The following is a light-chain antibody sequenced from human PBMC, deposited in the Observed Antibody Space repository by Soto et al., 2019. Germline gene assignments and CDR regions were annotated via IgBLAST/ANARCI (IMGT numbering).Light chain of an antibody. CDR3: WSYAGRDTSV. CDR2: EGT. CDR1: RSDVGGYIL. Sequence: SLLNQPASVSGSPGQSIPIACTGTRSDVGGYILVSWYQQHPGKAPKLMIYEGTKRPSGSSNRFFGSKSGNTASLTISGLRAEDEGDYYCWSYAGRDTSVFGTGTKVTVL. J-gene: IGLJ1*01. V-gene: IGLV2-23*01.